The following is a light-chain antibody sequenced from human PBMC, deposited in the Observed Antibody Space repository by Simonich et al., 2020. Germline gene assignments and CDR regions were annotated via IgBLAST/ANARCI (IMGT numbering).Light chain of an antibody. CDR3: QSYDSSNRV. J-gene: IGLJ2*01. CDR1: SGSIASNY. Sequence: NFMLTQPHSVSESPGKTVTISCTRSSGSIASNYVQWYQQRPGRSPTTVIYWNNPRPLWVPDRFAGSIDSSSNSASLTISGLKTEDEADYYCQSYDSSNRVFGGGTKLTVL. CDR2: WNN. V-gene: IGLV6-57*01.